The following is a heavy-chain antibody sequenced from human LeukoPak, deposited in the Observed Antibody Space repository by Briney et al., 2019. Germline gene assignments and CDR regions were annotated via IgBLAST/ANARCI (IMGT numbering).Heavy chain of an antibody. CDR3: ARERHGHPFDS. V-gene: IGHV4-59*01. CDR2: IYYSGST. J-gene: IGHJ4*02. Sequence: PGGSLRLSCAASGFTFSSYSMNWVRQAPGRGLEWIGYIYYSGSTNYNPSLKSRVTISVDTSKNQFSLKLSSVTAADTAVYYCARERHGHPFDSWGQGTLVTVSS. CDR1: GFTFSSYS.